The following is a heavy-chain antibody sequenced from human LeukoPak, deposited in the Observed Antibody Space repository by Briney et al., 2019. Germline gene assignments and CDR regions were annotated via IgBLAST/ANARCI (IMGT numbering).Heavy chain of an antibody. CDR3: ARLLQGVAGTWGY. J-gene: IGHJ4*02. CDR1: GYIFTNYW. CDR2: INPGDSET. V-gene: IGHV5-51*01. D-gene: IGHD6-19*01. Sequence: GESLKISCQGSGYIFTNYWVAWGRQVPGEGPECMGIINPGDSETTYSPSFQGQVTISADKSISTAYLQWSSLKASDTAMYYCARLLQGVAGTWGYWGQGTLVTV.